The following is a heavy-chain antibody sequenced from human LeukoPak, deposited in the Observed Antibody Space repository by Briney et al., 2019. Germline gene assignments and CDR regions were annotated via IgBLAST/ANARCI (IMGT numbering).Heavy chain of an antibody. CDR3: AREKLWFGETRYYFDY. CDR1: EFTFSSYA. Sequence: PGGSLRLSCAASEFTFSSYAMSWVRQAPGKGLEWASAISGSGGSTYYADSVKGRFTISRDNSKNTLYLQMNSLRAEDTAVYYCAREKLWFGETRYYFDYWGQGTLVTVSS. D-gene: IGHD3-10*01. J-gene: IGHJ4*02. CDR2: ISGSGGST. V-gene: IGHV3-23*01.